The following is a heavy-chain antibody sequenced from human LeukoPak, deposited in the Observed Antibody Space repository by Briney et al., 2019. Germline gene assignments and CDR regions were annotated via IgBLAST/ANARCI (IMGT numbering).Heavy chain of an antibody. V-gene: IGHV1-46*01. CDR2: INPSGGST. CDR1: GYTFSNYY. J-gene: IGHJ5*02. CDR3: ARVSRPAAAGTSWFDP. D-gene: IGHD6-13*01. Sequence: ASVKVSCKASGYTFSNYYIYWVRQAPGQGLEWMGIINPSGGSTTYAQKFQGRVTMTRDTSTSTVYMELSSLRSEDTAVYYCARVSRPAAAGTSWFDPWGQGTLVTVSS.